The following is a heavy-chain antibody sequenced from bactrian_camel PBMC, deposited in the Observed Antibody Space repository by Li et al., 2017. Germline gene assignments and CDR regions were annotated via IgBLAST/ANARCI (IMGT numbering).Heavy chain of an antibody. V-gene: IGHV3S40*01. J-gene: IGHJ4*01. CDR2: ISMSGDFK. D-gene: IGHD3*01. CDR1: GFTFTDYG. Sequence: VQLVESGGDVVKPGGSLRLSCADSGFTFTDYGMSWVRLAAGRGLDWVSSISMSGDFKDYSDSVKGRFTISRDNAKDMLYLQLNSLKTEDTAMYYCAQGYRTYRPVGPGTQVTVS.